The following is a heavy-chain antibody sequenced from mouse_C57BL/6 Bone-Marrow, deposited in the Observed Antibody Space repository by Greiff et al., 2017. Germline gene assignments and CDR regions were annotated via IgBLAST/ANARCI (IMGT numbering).Heavy chain of an antibody. CDR3: ARYPYDYGSSYWYFDV. CDR1: GYSITSDY. CDR2: ISYSGST. J-gene: IGHJ1*03. D-gene: IGHD1-1*01. V-gene: IGHV3-8*01. Sequence: EVKVEESGPGLAKPSQTLSLTCSVTGYSITSDYWNWIRKFPGNKLEYMGYISYSGSTYYNPSLKSRISITRDTSKNQYYLQLNSVTTEDTATYYCARYPYDYGSSYWYFDVWGTGTTVTVSS.